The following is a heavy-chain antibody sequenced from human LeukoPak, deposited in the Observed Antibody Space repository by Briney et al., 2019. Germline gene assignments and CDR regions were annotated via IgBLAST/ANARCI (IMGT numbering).Heavy chain of an antibody. CDR3: ARDLWPIVVVPAAILAY. V-gene: IGHV3-30-3*01. CDR1: GFTFSSYA. Sequence: GGSPRLSCAASGFTFSSYAMHWVRQAPGKGLEWVAVISYDGSNKYYADSVKGRFTISRDNSKNTLYLQMNSLRAEDTAVYYCARDLWPIVVVPAAILAYWGQGTLVTVSS. CDR2: ISYDGSNK. D-gene: IGHD2-2*02. J-gene: IGHJ4*02.